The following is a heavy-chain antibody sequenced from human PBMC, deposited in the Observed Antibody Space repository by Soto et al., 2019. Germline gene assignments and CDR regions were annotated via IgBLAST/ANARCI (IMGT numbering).Heavy chain of an antibody. D-gene: IGHD5-18*01. V-gene: IGHV3-23*01. CDR1: GFTFNNFG. J-gene: IGHJ4*02. CDR2: IGDSGTYT. Sequence: EVQLLESGGGLKHPGGSLRLSCAASGFTFNNFGMTWVRQGPGKGLEWVSTIGDSGTYTYYSDSVKGRFTISRDNSKNTLYLQVNSLRADDTAIYYWAKERGGYTYGRFDSWGQGTLVTVSS. CDR3: AKERGGYTYGRFDS.